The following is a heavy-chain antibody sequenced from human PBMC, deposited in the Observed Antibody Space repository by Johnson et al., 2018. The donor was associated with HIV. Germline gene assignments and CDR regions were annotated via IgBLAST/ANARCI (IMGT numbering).Heavy chain of an antibody. V-gene: IGHV3-11*04. D-gene: IGHD3-22*01. J-gene: IGHJ3*02. Sequence: QVQLVESGGGVVRPGGSLRLSCAASGFTFSDYYMSWIRQAPGKGLEWVSYISSSGSTIYYADSVKGRFTISRDNSKNTLYLQMNSLRAEDTAVYYCAKDQHYYDSRNGGAFDIWGQGEMVTVSS. CDR3: AKDQHYYDSRNGGAFDI. CDR2: ISSSGSTI. CDR1: GFTFSDYY.